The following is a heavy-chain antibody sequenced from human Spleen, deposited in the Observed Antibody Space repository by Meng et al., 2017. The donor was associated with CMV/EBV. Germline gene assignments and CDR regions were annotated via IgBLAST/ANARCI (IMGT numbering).Heavy chain of an antibody. J-gene: IGHJ5*02. CDR2: INPNSGGT. D-gene: IGHD3-22*01. Sequence: ASVKVSCKTSGYNFTDYYMHWVRQAPGQGLEWMGWINPNSGGTNYAQKFQGRVTMTRDTSISTAYMELSRLRSDDTAVYYCARDRPYDSTSFDPWGQGTLVTVSS. CDR3: ARDRPYDSTSFDP. V-gene: IGHV1-2*02. CDR1: GYNFTDYY.